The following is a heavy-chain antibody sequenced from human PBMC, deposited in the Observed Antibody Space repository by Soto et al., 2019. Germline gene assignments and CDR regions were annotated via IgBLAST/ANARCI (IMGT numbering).Heavy chain of an antibody. D-gene: IGHD3-16*02. V-gene: IGHV1-46*01. J-gene: IGHJ6*02. CDR3: ARVYDYVWGSYRTYYYYGMDV. CDR1: GYTFTSYY. CDR2: INPSGGST. Sequence: ASVKVSCKASGYTFTSYYMHWVRQAPGQGLEWMGIINPSGGSTSYAQKFQGRVTMTRDTSTSTVYMELSSLRSEDTAVYYCARVYDYVWGSYRTYYYYGMDVRAQRTTVTVSS.